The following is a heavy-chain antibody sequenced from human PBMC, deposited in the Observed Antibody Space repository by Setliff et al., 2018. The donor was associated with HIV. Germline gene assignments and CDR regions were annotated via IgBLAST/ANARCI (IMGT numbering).Heavy chain of an antibody. Sequence: GASVKVSCKASGYTFSEYAIHWVRQAPGQRLEWMGRIDTDNGYRRYSPKLQGRVTITKDTSANTAYMELRGLRSEDTAVYYCARWCAAAGCYPAIYHFDSWGQGTLVTDSS. CDR3: ARWCAAAGCYPAIYHFDS. CDR1: GYTFSEYA. V-gene: IGHV1-3*04. J-gene: IGHJ4*02. CDR2: IDTDNGYR. D-gene: IGHD2-2*01.